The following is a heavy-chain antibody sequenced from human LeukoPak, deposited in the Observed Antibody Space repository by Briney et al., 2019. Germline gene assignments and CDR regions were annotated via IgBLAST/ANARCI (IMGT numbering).Heavy chain of an antibody. CDR2: INAGNGNT. D-gene: IGHD6-19*01. J-gene: IGHJ4*02. CDR3: ARGGWLGHFDY. Sequence: ASVRVSCKASGYTFTSYAMHWVRQAPGQRLEWMGWINAGNGNTKYSQKFQGRVTITRDTSASTAYMELSSLRSEDTAVYYCARGGWLGHFDYWGQGTLVTVSS. CDR1: GYTFTSYA. V-gene: IGHV1-3*01.